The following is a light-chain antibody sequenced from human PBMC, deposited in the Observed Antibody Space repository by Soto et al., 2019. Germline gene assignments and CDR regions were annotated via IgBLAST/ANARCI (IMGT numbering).Light chain of an antibody. V-gene: IGKV1-39*01. CDR1: QDIGTD. CDR2: AAS. J-gene: IGKJ1*01. CDR3: QQSYSTTWK. Sequence: DIQMTQSPSSLSXXXXXXXXXXXXASQDIGTDLGWYQQKPGKAPKLLIYAASSLQSGVPSRFSGSGSVTDFTLTISSLQPEDFATYSCQQSYSTTWKFGQGTKVDIK.